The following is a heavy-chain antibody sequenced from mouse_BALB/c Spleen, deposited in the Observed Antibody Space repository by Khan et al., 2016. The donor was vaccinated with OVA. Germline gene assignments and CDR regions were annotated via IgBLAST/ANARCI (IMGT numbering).Heavy chain of an antibody. J-gene: IGHJ3*01. CDR2: ISKTGSNT. V-gene: IGHV5-9-4*01. CDR1: GFTFSGYA. D-gene: IGHD1-1*01. Sequence: EVELVESGGGLVKPGGSLKLSCAASGFTFSGYAMSWVRQTPEKRLEWVAEISKTGSNTYYPDTVTGRFTISRDNAKNTLYLEMSSLRSEDTAMYCCARDRYYGSSPDWFAYWGQGTLVTVSA. CDR3: ARDRYYGSSPDWFAY.